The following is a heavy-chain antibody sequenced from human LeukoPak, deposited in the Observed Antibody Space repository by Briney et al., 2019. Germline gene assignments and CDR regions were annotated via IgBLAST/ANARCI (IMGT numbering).Heavy chain of an antibody. Sequence: QPGGSLRLSCAASGFTFSNYDMHWVRQPTGEGLEWVSAIDTAGDTYYPDSVRGRFTFSRENAKNSLSLQMNSLRAEDTAVYYCARAWRGCIGGRCPYYFDYWGQGTLVTVSS. D-gene: IGHD2-15*01. CDR3: ARAWRGCIGGRCPYYFDY. CDR1: GFTFSNYD. CDR2: IDTAGDT. J-gene: IGHJ4*02. V-gene: IGHV3-13*01.